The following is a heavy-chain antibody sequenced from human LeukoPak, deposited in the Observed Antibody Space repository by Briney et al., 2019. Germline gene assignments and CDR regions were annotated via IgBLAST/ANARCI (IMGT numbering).Heavy chain of an antibody. CDR2: IYTSGST. D-gene: IGHD3-3*01. CDR1: GGSISSYY. Sequence: PSETLSLTCTVSGGSISSYYWSWIRQPAGKGLEWIGCIYTSGSTNYNPSLKSRVTMSVDTSKNQFSLKLSSVTAADTAVYYCAREITTEYYDFWSGYSNWFDPWGQGTLVTVSS. J-gene: IGHJ5*02. CDR3: AREITTEYYDFWSGYSNWFDP. V-gene: IGHV4-4*07.